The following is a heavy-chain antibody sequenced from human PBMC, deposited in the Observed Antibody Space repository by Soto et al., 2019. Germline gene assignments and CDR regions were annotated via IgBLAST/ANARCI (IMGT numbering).Heavy chain of an antibody. CDR3: ATDGDLKGLQLVPDYYGMDF. J-gene: IGHJ6*02. Sequence: GASVKVSCKVSGYTLTELSMHWVRQAPGKGLEWMGGFDPEDGETIYAQKFQGRVTMTEDTSTDTAYMELSSLRSEDTAVYYCATDGDLKGLQLVPDYYGMDFWGQGTTVTVSS. CDR2: FDPEDGET. CDR1: GYTLTELS. V-gene: IGHV1-24*01. D-gene: IGHD6-6*01.